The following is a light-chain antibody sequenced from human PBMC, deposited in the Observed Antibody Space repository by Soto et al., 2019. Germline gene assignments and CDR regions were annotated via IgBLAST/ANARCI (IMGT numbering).Light chain of an antibody. CDR2: GAS. CDR3: QYYNNWPPSIT. V-gene: IGKV3-15*01. CDR1: QSVITN. J-gene: IGKJ5*01. Sequence: EIVMTQSPATLSVSPGERATLSCRASQSVITNLAWYQQKPGQAPRLLIFGASARATGVPARFSGTGSGTEFTLTISSLQSEDFAFYYCQYYNNWPPSITFGQGTRLEIK.